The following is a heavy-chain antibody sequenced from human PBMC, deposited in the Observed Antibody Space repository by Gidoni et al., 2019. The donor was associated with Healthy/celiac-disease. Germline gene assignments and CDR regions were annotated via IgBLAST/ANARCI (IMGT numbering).Heavy chain of an antibody. J-gene: IGHJ5*02. D-gene: IGHD2-15*01. CDR3: ARQRRQSRYCSGGSCYRWFDP. CDR2: IYYSGST. CDR1: GGSISSSSYY. Sequence: QLQLQESGPGLVKPAETLSLTCTVGGGSISSSSYYWGWLRQPPGKWLDWVGSIYYSGSTYYNPSINIRVTISVDRSKYQVSLKLSSVTAADTAVYYCARQRRQSRYCSGGSCYRWFDPWGQGTLVTVSS. V-gene: IGHV4-39*01.